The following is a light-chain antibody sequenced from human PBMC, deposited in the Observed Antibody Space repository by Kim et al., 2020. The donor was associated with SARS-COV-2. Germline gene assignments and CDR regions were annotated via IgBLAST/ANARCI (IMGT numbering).Light chain of an antibody. CDR2: EDN. V-gene: IGLV6-57*03. Sequence: GKTLTISCPRSSGCIASTSVQWYQQRPGSAPAIVIYEDNQTPSGVPARFSASIVSSSNSASLTISGLKTEDEADYYCQSHVGSPWVFGGGTKLTFL. J-gene: IGLJ3*02. CDR3: QSHVGSPWV. CDR1: SGCIASTS.